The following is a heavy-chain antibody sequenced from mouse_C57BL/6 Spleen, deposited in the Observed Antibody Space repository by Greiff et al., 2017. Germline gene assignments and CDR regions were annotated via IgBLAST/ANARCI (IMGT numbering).Heavy chain of an antibody. J-gene: IGHJ4*01. CDR2: VDPSDSYT. Sequence: QVQLQQPGAELVMPGASVKLSCKASGYTFTSYWMHWVKLRPGQGLEWIGEVDPSDSYTNYNQKFKGKSTLTVDKSSSTAYMQLSSLTSEDSAVYYCARRGNSYAMDYWGQGTSVTVSS. CDR3: ARRGNSYAMDY. V-gene: IGHV1-69*01. CDR1: GYTFTSYW. D-gene: IGHD2-1*01.